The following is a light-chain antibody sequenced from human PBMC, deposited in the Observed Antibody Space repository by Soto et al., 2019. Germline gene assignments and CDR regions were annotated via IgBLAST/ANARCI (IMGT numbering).Light chain of an antibody. CDR3: QQYGSSGT. Sequence: EIVMTQSPATLSVSPGERATLSCRASQSVSSNLAWYQQKPGQAPSLLIYGASNRATGIPDRFSGSGSGTDFTLTISRLEPEDFAVYYCQQYGSSGTFGQGTKVDI. CDR1: QSVSSN. CDR2: GAS. J-gene: IGKJ1*01. V-gene: IGKV3-20*01.